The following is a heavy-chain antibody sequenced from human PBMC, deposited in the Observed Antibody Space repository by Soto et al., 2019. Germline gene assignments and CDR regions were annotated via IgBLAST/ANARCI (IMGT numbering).Heavy chain of an antibody. CDR3: ATDSKGRITIFGVVINFDY. CDR2: FDPEDGET. D-gene: IGHD3-3*01. J-gene: IGHJ4*02. CDR1: GYTLTELS. Sequence: QVQLVQSGAEVKKPGASVKVSCKVSGYTLTELSMHWVRQAPGKGLEWMGGFDPEDGETSYAQKFQGRVTMPEDTSTDTAYMGLSSLRSEDTDVDYCATDSKGRITIFGVVINFDYWGQGTLVTVSS. V-gene: IGHV1-24*01.